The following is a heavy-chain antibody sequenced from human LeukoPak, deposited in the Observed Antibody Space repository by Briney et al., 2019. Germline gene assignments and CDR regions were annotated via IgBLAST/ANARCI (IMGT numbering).Heavy chain of an antibody. CDR3: AKDLAVAGTSEVY. J-gene: IGHJ4*02. D-gene: IGHD6-19*01. CDR2: IRYDGSNK. Sequence: PGGSLRLSCAASGFTFSSYGMHWVRQAPGKGLEWVAFIRYDGSNKYYADSVKGRFTISRDNSKNTLYLQMNSLRAEDTAVYYCAKDLAVAGTSEVYWGQGTLVTVSS. V-gene: IGHV3-30*02. CDR1: GFTFSSYG.